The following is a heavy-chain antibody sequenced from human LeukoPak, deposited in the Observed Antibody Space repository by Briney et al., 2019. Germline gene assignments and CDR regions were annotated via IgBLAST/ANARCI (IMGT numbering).Heavy chain of an antibody. CDR1: GFTFSSYG. J-gene: IGHJ4*02. CDR3: AKSRIVLVHYFDY. D-gene: IGHD1-26*01. V-gene: IGHV3-23*01. CDR2: ISGSGAST. Sequence: GGSLRLSCAASGFTFSSYGMSWVRQAPGRGLEWVSTISGSGASTYHADSVKGRFTIPRDNSKNTLHLQMNSLRAEDTAVYYCAKSRIVLVHYFDYWGQGTLVTVSS.